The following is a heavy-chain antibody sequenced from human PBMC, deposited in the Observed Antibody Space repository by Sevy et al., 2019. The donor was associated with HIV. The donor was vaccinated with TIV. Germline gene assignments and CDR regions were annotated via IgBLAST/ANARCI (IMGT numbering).Heavy chain of an antibody. D-gene: IGHD2-21*01. CDR3: VRGLQTHCDRTACPPDY. Sequence: GGSLRLSCAASGFTFSGSDMHWVRQVKGKGLEWISSIGTLADTFYADSVKGRFTISRDSAQSYLYLHMSSLKVGDTALYFCVRGLQTHCDRTACPPDYWGQGTLVTVSS. V-gene: IGHV3-13*01. CDR1: GFTFSGSD. J-gene: IGHJ4*02. CDR2: IGTLADT.